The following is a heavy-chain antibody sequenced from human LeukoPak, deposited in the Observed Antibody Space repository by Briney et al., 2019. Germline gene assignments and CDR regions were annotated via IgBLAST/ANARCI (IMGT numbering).Heavy chain of an antibody. CDR1: GGSVTRGAYS. CDR2: IYTSGDT. Sequence: SETLSLTCTVSGGSVTRGAYSWTWIRQPVGKGLEWIGRIYTSGDTKYNPSLKNRVTISVGASNNQFSLKLTSVTAADTAVYYCASGDYGAGSPVMRYWGHGTLVIVSS. V-gene: IGHV4-61*02. D-gene: IGHD3-10*01. CDR3: ASGDYGAGSPVMRY. J-gene: IGHJ4*01.